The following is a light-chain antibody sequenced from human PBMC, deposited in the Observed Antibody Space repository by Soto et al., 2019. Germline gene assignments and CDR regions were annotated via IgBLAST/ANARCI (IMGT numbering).Light chain of an antibody. V-gene: IGLV2-23*01. CDR3: CSSAPESTYV. J-gene: IGLJ1*01. CDR2: KGT. CDR1: SDDVGAYNS. Sequence: QSALAQPASVSGSPGQSITISCTGTSDDVGAYNSVSWYQQLPHKAPQVILYKGTQRPSGVSSRFSGSTSGNAASLTISGLQADDEADYFWCSSAPESTYVFGTGAKLTVL.